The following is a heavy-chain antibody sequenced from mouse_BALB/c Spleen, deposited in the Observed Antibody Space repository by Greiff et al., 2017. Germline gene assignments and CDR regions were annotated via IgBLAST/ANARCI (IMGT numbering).Heavy chain of an antibody. V-gene: IGHV3-2*02. CDR2: ISYSGST. Sequence: VQLKESGPGLVKPSQSLSLTCTVTGYSITSDYAWNWIRQFPGNKLEWMGYISYSGSTSYNPSLKSRISITRDTSKNQFFLQLNSVTTEDTATYYCARSRPGYWYFDVWGAGTTVTVSS. CDR3: ARSRPGYWYFDV. J-gene: IGHJ1*01. CDR1: GYSITSDYA.